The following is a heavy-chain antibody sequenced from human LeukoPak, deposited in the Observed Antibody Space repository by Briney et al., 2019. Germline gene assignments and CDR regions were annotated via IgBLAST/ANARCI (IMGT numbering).Heavy chain of an antibody. Sequence: GGSLRLSCAASGFTFSSYEMNWVRQAPGKGLEWVSYISTSGNTIYYADSVKGRFTIFRNNAKNSLYLQMNSLRAEDTAVYYCAGLQFSGSGAFDYWGQGTLVSVSS. CDR3: AGLQFSGSGAFDY. CDR2: ISTSGNTI. J-gene: IGHJ4*02. D-gene: IGHD6-13*01. CDR1: GFTFSSYE. V-gene: IGHV3-48*03.